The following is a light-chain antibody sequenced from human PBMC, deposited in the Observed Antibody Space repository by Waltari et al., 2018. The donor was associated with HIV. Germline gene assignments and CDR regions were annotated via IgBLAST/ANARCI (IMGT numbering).Light chain of an antibody. CDR1: ESVTSSY. CDR2: GAS. J-gene: IGKJ1*01. V-gene: IGKV3-20*01. CDR3: QQSGTSRRT. Sequence: EIVLTQSPGTLSLSPGERATLFCRASESVTSSYLAWYQQKPGQAPRLLIYGASSRATGIPDRFSGSGSGTDFTLTISRLEPEDFAVYYCQQSGTSRRTFGQGTKVEMK.